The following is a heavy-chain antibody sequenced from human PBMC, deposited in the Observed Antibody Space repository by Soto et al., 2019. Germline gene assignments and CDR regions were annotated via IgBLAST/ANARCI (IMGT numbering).Heavy chain of an antibody. CDR3: ARGPSGDKVDY. Sequence: QVQLHESGPGLVKPSQTLSLTCTVSGDSISRGDSAWSWIRQSPGEGLEWIGHIYNGGSTYNNPSLNSRLSISVDVSNNQFSLQLSSVTAADTALYYCARGPSGDKVDYWGQGTLVTVSS. CDR1: GDSISRGDSA. V-gene: IGHV4-30-4*01. D-gene: IGHD7-27*01. J-gene: IGHJ4*02. CDR2: IYNGGST.